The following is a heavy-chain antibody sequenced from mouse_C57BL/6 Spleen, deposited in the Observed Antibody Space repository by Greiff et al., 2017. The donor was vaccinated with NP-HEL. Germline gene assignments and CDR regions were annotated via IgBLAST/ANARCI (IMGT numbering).Heavy chain of an antibody. V-gene: IGHV1-69*01. CDR2: IDPSDSYT. D-gene: IGHD2-4*01. CDR1: GYTFTSYW. CDR3: APYTFDYDGY. J-gene: IGHJ2*01. Sequence: QVQLQQPGAELVMPGASVKLSCKASGYTFTSYWMHWVKQRPGQGLEWIGEIDPSDSYTNYNQKFKGKATLTVDTSSSTAYMQRSSLPSEDSAVYYGAPYTFDYDGYWGQGTTLTVSS.